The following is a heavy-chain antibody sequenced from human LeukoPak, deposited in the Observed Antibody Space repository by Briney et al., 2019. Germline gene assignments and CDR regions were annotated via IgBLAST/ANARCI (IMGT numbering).Heavy chain of an antibody. D-gene: IGHD2-2*03. CDR2: INHSGST. CDR1: GGTFSGYS. J-gene: IGHJ6*02. CDR3: ARRVRGYCSSTSCYRYGMDV. V-gene: IGHV4-34*01. Sequence: PSETLSLTCAASGGTFSGYSWSWIRQPPGKGLEWIGEINHSGSTNYNPSLKSRVTISVDTSKNQFSLKLSSGTAADTAVYYCARRVRGYCSSTSCYRYGMDVWGQGTTVTVSS.